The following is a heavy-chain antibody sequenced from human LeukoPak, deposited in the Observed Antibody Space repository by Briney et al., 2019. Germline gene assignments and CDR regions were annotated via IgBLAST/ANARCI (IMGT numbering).Heavy chain of an antibody. CDR3: ARVGDHFHWFLDF. J-gene: IGHJ2*01. CDR1: GCTVSTNY. D-gene: IGHD2-21*01. V-gene: IGHV3-53*01. Sequence: GGSLTLSCAASGCTVSTNYMNWVRQAPGKGLEWVSILYSGSDTYYADSVKGRFTISGDDSRNTLFLHMNSLKAEDTAIYYCARVGDHFHWFLDFWGRGTLVAVSS. CDR2: LYSGSDT.